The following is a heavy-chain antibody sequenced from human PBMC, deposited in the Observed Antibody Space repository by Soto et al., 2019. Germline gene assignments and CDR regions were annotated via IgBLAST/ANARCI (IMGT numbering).Heavy chain of an antibody. J-gene: IGHJ4*01. D-gene: IGHD1-1*01. Sequence: DVQVVESGGGLVQPGGSLRLSCAASGFSVSNQYMSWVRQAPGKGLEWISIIYSGGSTYYADSVKGRFTISRDISKNTLYLQMNSLRAEDTAVYYCARGGYWNQIDYWGHGTLVTVST. CDR3: ARGGYWNQIDY. CDR1: GFSVSNQY. CDR2: IYSGGST. V-gene: IGHV3-66*01.